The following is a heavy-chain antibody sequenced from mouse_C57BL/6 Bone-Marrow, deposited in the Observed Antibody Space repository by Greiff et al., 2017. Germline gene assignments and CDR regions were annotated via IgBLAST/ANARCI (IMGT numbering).Heavy chain of an antibody. CDR3: SSFDGNYCDF. CDR1: GFNIKDDY. J-gene: IGHJ2*01. Sequence: VQLKESGAELVRPGASVKLSCTASGFNIKDDYIHWVKQRPEQGLEWIGWIDPEIGDTEYASTFQGKATITSDTSSNTAYLQLSSLTSEDPAVYYCSSFDGNYCDFWGQGTPLRVAS. V-gene: IGHV14-4*01. CDR2: IDPEIGDT. D-gene: IGHD2-3*01.